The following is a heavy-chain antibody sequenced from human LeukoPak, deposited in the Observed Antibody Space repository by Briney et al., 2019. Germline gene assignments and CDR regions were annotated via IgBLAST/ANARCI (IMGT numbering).Heavy chain of an antibody. CDR1: GYTFTSYY. J-gene: IGHJ4*02. D-gene: IGHD1-20*01. CDR3: ARSPYNWNDGWDFDY. CDR2: INPSGGST. Sequence: ASVKVSCKASGYTFTSYYMHWVRQAPGQGLEWMGIINPSGGSTSYAQKFQGRVTMTRDMSTSTVYMELSSLRSEDTAVYYCARSPYNWNDGWDFDYWGQGTLVTVSS. V-gene: IGHV1-46*01.